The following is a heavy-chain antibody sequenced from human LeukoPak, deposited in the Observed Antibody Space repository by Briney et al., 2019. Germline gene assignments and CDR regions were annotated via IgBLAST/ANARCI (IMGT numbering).Heavy chain of an antibody. J-gene: IGHJ4*02. CDR2: IWYDGGNK. Sequence: PGGSLRLSCAASGFTFRNQGMHWVRQAPGKGLEWVAIIWYDGGNKYYADSVNGRFTISRDNSKNTLFLQMNSLRAEDTAVYYCVRDRGALQYFDYWGQGTLVTVSS. D-gene: IGHD5-24*01. CDR3: VRDRGALQYFDY. CDR1: GFTFRNQG. V-gene: IGHV3-33*01.